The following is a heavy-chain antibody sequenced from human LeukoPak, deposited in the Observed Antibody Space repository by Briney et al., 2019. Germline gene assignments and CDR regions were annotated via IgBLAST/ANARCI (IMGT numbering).Heavy chain of an antibody. J-gene: IGHJ3*02. D-gene: IGHD1-26*01. CDR2: IYYTGST. Sequence: SETLSLTCIVSGGSISSYYWSWIRQPPGKGLEWIGYIYYTGSTNYNPFLKSRVTISVDTSKNQLSLKLRPVTAADTAVYYCARQDSGTYLNPLDIWGQGTVVTVSS. CDR1: GGSISSYY. V-gene: IGHV4-59*08. CDR3: ARQDSGTYLNPLDI.